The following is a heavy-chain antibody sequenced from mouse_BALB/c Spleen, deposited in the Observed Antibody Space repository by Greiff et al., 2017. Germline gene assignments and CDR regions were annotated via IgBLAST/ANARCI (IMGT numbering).Heavy chain of an antibody. CDR3: ARKVRTAMDY. CDR2: ISSGSSTI. Sequence: EVKLVESGGGLVKPGGSLKLSCAASGFTFSSFGMHWVRQAPEKGLEWVAYISSGSSTIYYADTVKGRFTISRDNPKNTLFLQMTSLRSEDTAMYYCARKVRTAMDYWGQGTSVTVSS. V-gene: IGHV5-17*02. CDR1: GFTFSSFG. J-gene: IGHJ4*01.